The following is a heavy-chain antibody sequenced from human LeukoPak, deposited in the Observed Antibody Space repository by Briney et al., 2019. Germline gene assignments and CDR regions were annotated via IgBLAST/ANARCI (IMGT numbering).Heavy chain of an antibody. CDR3: ARPPSRGYSSSFEY. J-gene: IGHJ4*02. CDR1: GYSFPTYW. Sequence: GESLKISCKGSGYSFPTYWIAWVRQMPGKGLEWMGIIYPDESNIRYSPSFQGQVTISADKSISTAYLQWSSLKASGTAMYYCARPPSRGYSSSFEYWGQGTLVTVSS. D-gene: IGHD2-2*03. CDR2: IYPDESNI. V-gene: IGHV5-51*01.